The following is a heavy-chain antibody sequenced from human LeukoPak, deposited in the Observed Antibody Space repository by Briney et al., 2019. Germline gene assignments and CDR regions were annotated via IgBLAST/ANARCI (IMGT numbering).Heavy chain of an antibody. CDR3: ARAWKDTGKIQLWLTGHYYYMDV. D-gene: IGHD5-18*01. V-gene: IGHV3-7*01. J-gene: IGHJ6*03. CDR1: GFTFSSYW. CDR2: IKQDGSEK. Sequence: PGGSLRLSCAASGFTFSSYWMSWVRRAPGKGLEWVANIKQDGSEKYYVDSVKGRFTISRDNAKNSLYLQMNSLRAEDTAVYYCARAWKDTGKIQLWLTGHYYYMDVWGKGTTVTVSS.